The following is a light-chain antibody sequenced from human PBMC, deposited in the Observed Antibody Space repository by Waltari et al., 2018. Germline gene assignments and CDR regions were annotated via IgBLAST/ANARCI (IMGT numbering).Light chain of an antibody. Sequence: EIVLTQSPATLSLSPGERATLSCRASQSVSSYLGWYQQKHGQAPRLLIYDASNRATGIPARFSVSGSGTDLTLTISSLEPEDFAVYYCQQRSNWPGTFGQGTKLEI. CDR1: QSVSSY. J-gene: IGKJ2*01. CDR3: QQRSNWPGT. V-gene: IGKV3-11*01. CDR2: DAS.